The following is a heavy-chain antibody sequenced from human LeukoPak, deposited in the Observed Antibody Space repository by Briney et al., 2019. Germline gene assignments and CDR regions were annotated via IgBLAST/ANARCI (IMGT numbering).Heavy chain of an antibody. CDR3: ASDSYGYHIFDY. D-gene: IGHD5-18*01. J-gene: IGHJ4*02. V-gene: IGHV1-69*01. CDR2: IIPIFGTA. Sequence: GSSVTVSCKASGGTFSSYAISWVRQAPGQGLEWMGGIIPIFGTANYAQKFQGRVTITADESTCTAYMELSSLRSEDTAVYYCASDSYGYHIFDYWGQGTLVTVSS. CDR1: GGTFSSYA.